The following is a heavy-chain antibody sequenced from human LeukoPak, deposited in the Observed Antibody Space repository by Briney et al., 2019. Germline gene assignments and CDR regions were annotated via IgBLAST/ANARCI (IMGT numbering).Heavy chain of an antibody. J-gene: IGHJ3*02. D-gene: IGHD3-10*01. Sequence: SETLSLTCTVSDDSISSYYWNWIRQPPGKGLEWIGYIYYSGSSNYSPSLKSGVTISVDTSKNQFSLKLSSVTAADTAVYYCARGRTYYRPSDGFDIWGQGTMVTVSS. V-gene: IGHV4-59*01. CDR1: DDSISSYY. CDR2: IYYSGSS. CDR3: ARGRTYYRPSDGFDI.